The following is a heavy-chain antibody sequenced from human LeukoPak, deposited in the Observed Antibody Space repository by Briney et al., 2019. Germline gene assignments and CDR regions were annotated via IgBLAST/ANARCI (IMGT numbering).Heavy chain of an antibody. Sequence: PSETLSLTCTVSGGSISSSSYYWGWIRQPPGKGLEWIGSIYYSGSTYYNPSLKWRVTISVDTSKNQFSLKLSSVTAADTAVYYCARVRRDILTGYFNDRYFDYWGQGTLVTVSS. CDR1: GGSISSSSYY. D-gene: IGHD3-9*01. V-gene: IGHV4-39*02. CDR3: ARVRRDILTGYFNDRYFDY. J-gene: IGHJ4*02. CDR2: IYYSGST.